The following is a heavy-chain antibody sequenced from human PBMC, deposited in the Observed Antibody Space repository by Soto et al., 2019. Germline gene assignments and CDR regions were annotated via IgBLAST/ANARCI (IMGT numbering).Heavy chain of an antibody. CDR2: IFSNDEK. J-gene: IGHJ4*02. CDR1: GFSLSNARMG. CDR3: ARIPFSEQQLDDGY. D-gene: IGHD6-13*01. Sequence: QVTLKESGPVLVKPTETLTLTCTVSGFSLSNARMGVSWIRQPPGKALEWLAHIFSNDEKSYSTSLQSRLTIAQDTSKSQVVLTPTNIDPVDTATYYCARIPFSEQQLDDGYWGQGTLVTVSS. V-gene: IGHV2-26*01.